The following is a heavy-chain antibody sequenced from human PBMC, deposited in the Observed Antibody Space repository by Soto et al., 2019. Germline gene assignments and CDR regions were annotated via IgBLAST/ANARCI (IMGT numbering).Heavy chain of an antibody. CDR2: IIPILGIA. D-gene: IGHD2-15*01. CDR3: ARDHRGGSRY. Sequence: QVQLVQSGAEVKKPGSSVKVSCKASGGTFSSYTISWVRQAPGQGLEWMGRIIPILGIANYAQKFQGRVTITADKSTSTAYMEVSSLRSADTAVYYCARDHRGGSRYWGQGTLVTVSS. J-gene: IGHJ4*02. CDR1: GGTFSSYT. V-gene: IGHV1-69*08.